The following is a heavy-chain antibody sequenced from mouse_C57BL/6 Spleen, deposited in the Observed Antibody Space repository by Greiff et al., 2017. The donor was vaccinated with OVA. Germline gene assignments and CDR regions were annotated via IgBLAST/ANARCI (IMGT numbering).Heavy chain of an antibody. CDR2: IDPADSYT. J-gene: IGHJ3*01. CDR3: ARSASSGYRFAY. D-gene: IGHD3-2*02. CDR1: GYTFTSYW. V-gene: IGHV1-50*01. Sequence: QVQLQQPGAELVKPGASVKLSCKASGYTFTSYWMQWVKQRPGQGLEWIGEIDPADSYTNYNQKFKGKATLTVETSSSTAYMQLSSLTSEDSAVYYCARSASSGYRFAYWGQGTMVTVSA.